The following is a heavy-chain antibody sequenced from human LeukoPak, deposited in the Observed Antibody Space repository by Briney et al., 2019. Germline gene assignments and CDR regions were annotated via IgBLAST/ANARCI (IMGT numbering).Heavy chain of an antibody. CDR3: ARVRDDYTYFDC. V-gene: IGHV3-74*01. D-gene: IGHD4-11*01. Sequence: GGSLRLSCAASGFTFSSYWMHWVRHAPGKGLMWVSRINSDGSRTTYADSVRGRFTISRDNAKSTLYLQMNSLRAEDTAVYYCARVRDDYTYFDCWGQGTLVTVSS. J-gene: IGHJ4*02. CDR2: INSDGSRT. CDR1: GFTFSSYW.